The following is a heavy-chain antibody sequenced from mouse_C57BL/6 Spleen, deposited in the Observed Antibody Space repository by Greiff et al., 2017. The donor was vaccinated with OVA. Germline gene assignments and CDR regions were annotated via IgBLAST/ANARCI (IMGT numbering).Heavy chain of an antibody. V-gene: IGHV2-6-1*01. CDR3: ARHEDDYDGGYAMDY. D-gene: IGHD2-4*01. CDR1: GFSLTSYG. Sequence: QVQLQQSGPGLVAPSQSLSITCTVSGFSLTSYGVHWVRQPPGKGLEWLVVIWSDGSTTYNSALKSRLSISKDNSKSQVFLKMNSLQTDDTAMYYCARHEDDYDGGYAMDYWGQGTSVTVSS. CDR2: IWSDGST. J-gene: IGHJ4*01.